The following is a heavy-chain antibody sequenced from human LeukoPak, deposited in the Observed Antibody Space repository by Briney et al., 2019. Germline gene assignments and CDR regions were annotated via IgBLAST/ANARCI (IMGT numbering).Heavy chain of an antibody. J-gene: IGHJ3*02. V-gene: IGHV1-69*05. D-gene: IGHD3-22*01. CDR3: ARVRLLLRAFDI. Sequence: SVKVSCKASGGTFSSYAISWVRQAPGQGLEWMGGIIPIFGTANYAQKFQGRATITTDESTSTAYMELSSLRSEDTAVYYCARVRLLLRAFDIWGQGTMVTVSS. CDR1: GGTFSSYA. CDR2: IIPIFGTA.